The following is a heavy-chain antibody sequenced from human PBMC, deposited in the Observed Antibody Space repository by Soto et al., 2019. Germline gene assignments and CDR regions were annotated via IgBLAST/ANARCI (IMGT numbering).Heavy chain of an antibody. J-gene: IGHJ4*02. Sequence: ASVKVSCKASGYTFTGYYMHWVRQAPGQRLEWMGWINASNGDTNYSQKFQGRVTMTRDTSTSTAYMELSSLRSEDTAVYYCARAIGDYPFDYWGQGTLVTVSS. CDR1: GYTFTGYY. D-gene: IGHD4-17*01. V-gene: IGHV1-2*02. CDR2: INASNGDT. CDR3: ARAIGDYPFDY.